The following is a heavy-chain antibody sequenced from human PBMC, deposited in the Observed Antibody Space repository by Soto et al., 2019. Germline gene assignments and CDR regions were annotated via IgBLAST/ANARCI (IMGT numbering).Heavy chain of an antibody. D-gene: IGHD3-10*01. CDR3: PRTSQGVSRGGSLGV. CDR1: GFTFSSYA. V-gene: IGHV3-30-3*01. J-gene: IGHJ6*02. CDR2: ISYDGSNK. Sequence: GGSLRLSCAASGFTFSSYAMHWVRQAPGKGLEWVAVISYDGSNKYYADSVKGRFTISRDNSKNTLYLQMNSLRAEDTAVYYCPRTSQGVSRGGSLGVWGQGTTVTVSS.